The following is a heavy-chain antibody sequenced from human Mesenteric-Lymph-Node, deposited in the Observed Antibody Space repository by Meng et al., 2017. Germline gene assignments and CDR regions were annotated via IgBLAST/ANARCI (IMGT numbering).Heavy chain of an antibody. Sequence: GSLRLSCTVSGYSINSGYYWGWIRQPPGKGLEWIGNIYYSGSTYYNPSLKSRVTISVDTSKNQFPLKLSSVTAADTTVYYCARDRGSGTHYALPGDYWGQGTLVTVSS. V-gene: IGHV4-38-2*02. CDR1: GYSINSGYY. D-gene: IGHD1-26*01. J-gene: IGHJ4*02. CDR3: ARDRGSGTHYALPGDY. CDR2: IYYSGST.